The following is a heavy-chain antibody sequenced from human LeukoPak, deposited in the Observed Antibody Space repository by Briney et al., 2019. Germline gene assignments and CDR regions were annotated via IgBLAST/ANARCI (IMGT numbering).Heavy chain of an antibody. Sequence: PSETLSLTCTVSGDSIRSYYWSWIRQPPGKGLEWIGYIYYNGITNYNPSLESRVTISVDTSKNQFSLKLSSVTAADTAVYYCARHASGSWRRPLAIWGQGRMVTVSS. V-gene: IGHV4-59*08. CDR1: GDSIRSYY. CDR2: IYYNGIT. J-gene: IGHJ3*02. D-gene: IGHD6-13*01. CDR3: ARHASGSWRRPLAI.